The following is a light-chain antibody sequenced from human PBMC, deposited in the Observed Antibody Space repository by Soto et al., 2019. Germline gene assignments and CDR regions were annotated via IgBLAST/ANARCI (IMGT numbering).Light chain of an antibody. CDR1: QSVSSSY. CDR3: QQYGSSPQT. J-gene: IGKJ1*01. CDR2: GAS. V-gene: IGKV3-20*01. Sequence: EIVLTQSPGTLSLSPGERATLSCRASQSVSSSYLAWYQQKPGQAPRLLIYGASDRATGIPDRLTGSGSGTDFTLTINRLEPEDFAVYFCQQYGSSPQTFGQGTKVDIK.